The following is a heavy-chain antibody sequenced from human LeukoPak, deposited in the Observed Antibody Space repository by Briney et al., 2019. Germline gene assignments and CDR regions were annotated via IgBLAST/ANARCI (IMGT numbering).Heavy chain of an antibody. CDR3: ARGGVYSSPDY. CDR1: GFTFSTYD. D-gene: IGHD6-13*01. J-gene: IGHJ4*02. Sequence: GGSLRLSCAASGFTFSTYDMHWVRQPTGKGLAWVSGTGTAGDTYYSGSVKGRFTISREDAKNSLYLQMNSLRAGDTAVYYCARGGVYSSPDYWGQGTLVTVSS. CDR2: TGTAGDT. V-gene: IGHV3-13*04.